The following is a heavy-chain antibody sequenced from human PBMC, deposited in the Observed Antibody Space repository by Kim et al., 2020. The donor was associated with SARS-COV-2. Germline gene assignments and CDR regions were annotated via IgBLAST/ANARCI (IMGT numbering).Heavy chain of an antibody. D-gene: IGHD5-12*01. CDR2: INPSGGST. CDR1: GYTFTSYY. V-gene: IGHV1-46*01. Sequence: ASVKVSCKASGYTFTSYYMHWVRQAPGQGLEWMGIINPSGGSTSYAQKFQGRVTMTRDTSTSTVYMELSSLRSEDTAVYYCARDRPVDIVATPATGPWGQGTLVTVSS. J-gene: IGHJ5*02. CDR3: ARDRPVDIVATPATGP.